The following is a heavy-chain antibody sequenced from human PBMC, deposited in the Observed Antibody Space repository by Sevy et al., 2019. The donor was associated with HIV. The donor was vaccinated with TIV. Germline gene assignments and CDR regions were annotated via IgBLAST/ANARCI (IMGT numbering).Heavy chain of an antibody. CDR1: GFDFSNYV. CDR2: TLHDESDK. V-gene: IGHV3-30*12. D-gene: IGHD3-16*02. Sequence: GGSLRLSCAASGFDFSNYVMHWVRQTPGKGLEWVAVTLHDESDKYYADSVKGRFTISRDNAKNSLYLQMNSLRAEDTAVYYCASSGDYVWGSYRLYYFDYWGQGTLVTVSS. CDR3: ASSGDYVWGSYRLYYFDY. J-gene: IGHJ4*02.